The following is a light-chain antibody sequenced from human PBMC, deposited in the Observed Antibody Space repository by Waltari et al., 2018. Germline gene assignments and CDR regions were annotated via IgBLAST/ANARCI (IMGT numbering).Light chain of an antibody. CDR3: QTTDSSGAWA. J-gene: IGLJ3*02. V-gene: IGLV3-25*03. CDR1: ALSRQF. CDR2: KDS. Sequence: SHELTQPPSVSVSPGQTARITCSGDALSRQFAYWYQQKAGQAPVAVICKDSERPSGIPERFDGSTSGTTVKLTIRGVQAEDEADYYCQTTDSSGAWAFGGGTKLTVL.